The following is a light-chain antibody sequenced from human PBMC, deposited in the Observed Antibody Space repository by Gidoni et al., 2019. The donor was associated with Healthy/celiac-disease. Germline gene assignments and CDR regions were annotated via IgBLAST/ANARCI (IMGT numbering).Light chain of an antibody. Sequence: EIVLTQSPGTLSLSPGERATLSCRASQRVSSSYLAWYQQNPGQAPRLLIYGASSRATGIPDRFSGSGSGTDFTLTISRLEPEDFAVYYCQQYGSSPCSFGQGTKLEIK. V-gene: IGKV3-20*01. CDR3: QQYGSSPCS. CDR1: QRVSSSY. CDR2: GAS. J-gene: IGKJ2*04.